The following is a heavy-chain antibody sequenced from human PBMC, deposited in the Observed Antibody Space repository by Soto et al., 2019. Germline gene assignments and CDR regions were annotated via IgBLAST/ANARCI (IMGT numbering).Heavy chain of an antibody. CDR2: IYYSGGT. J-gene: IGHJ5*02. D-gene: IGHD1-1*01. CDR1: GAALISGGYF. Sequence: SETLSLTCTVSGAALISGGYFYTWVRQPPGKGLEWLGYIYYSGGTNYNPSLKSRVTIYLDKSKSQFSLRLISVTAADTAVYYCTREQSDDNNFDPWGQGTRVTVSS. CDR3: TREQSDDNNFDP. V-gene: IGHV4-61*08.